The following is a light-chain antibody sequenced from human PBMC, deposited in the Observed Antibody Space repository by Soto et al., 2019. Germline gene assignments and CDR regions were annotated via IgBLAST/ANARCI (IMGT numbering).Light chain of an antibody. CDR1: SSNFGAGFD. Sequence: QSVLTQQPSVSGAPGQRVTISCTGSSSNFGAGFDVQWFQQFPGTAPKLLIYGDTIRPSGVPDRFSGSKSDTSASLAITGLQAEDEADYYCQSYDSRLRWVFGGGTKLTVL. CDR2: GDT. CDR3: QSYDSRLRWV. J-gene: IGLJ2*01. V-gene: IGLV1-40*01.